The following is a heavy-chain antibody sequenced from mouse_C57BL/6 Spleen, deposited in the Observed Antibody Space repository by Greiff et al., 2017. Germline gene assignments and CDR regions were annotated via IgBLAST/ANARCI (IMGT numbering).Heavy chain of an antibody. CDR1: GFTFSSYT. CDR3: ARPLIYYGKAWFAY. V-gene: IGHV5-9*01. J-gene: IGHJ3*01. CDR2: ISGGGGNT. D-gene: IGHD2-1*01. Sequence: EVQVVESGGGLVKPGGSLKLSCAASGFTFSSYTMSWVRQTPEKRLEWVATISGGGGNTYYPDSVKGRFTISRDNAKNTLYLQMSSLRSEDTALYYCARPLIYYGKAWFAYWGQGTLVTVSA.